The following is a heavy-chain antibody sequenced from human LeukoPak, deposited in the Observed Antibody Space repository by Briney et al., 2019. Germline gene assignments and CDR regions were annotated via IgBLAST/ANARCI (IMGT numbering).Heavy chain of an antibody. J-gene: IGHJ4*02. CDR2: INTKSNYD. CDR3: GRELSGSDSFYYFEH. V-gene: IGHV3-21*01. Sequence: GGSQRPSCAASGFLLRDYSFNWVSQAPGKGLEWVSSINTKSNYDWYANSRKGRFPFSRDNAQDSLYLQMNSLRVEDTAFYYCGRELSGSDSFYYFEHWGQGTLVVVSS. CDR1: GFLLRDYS. D-gene: IGHD2-21*02.